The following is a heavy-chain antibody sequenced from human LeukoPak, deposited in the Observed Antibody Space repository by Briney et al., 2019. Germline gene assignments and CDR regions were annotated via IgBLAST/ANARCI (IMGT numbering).Heavy chain of an antibody. J-gene: IGHJ6*02. Sequence: GESLKISCKGSGYSFTSYWLGWVRQMPGKGLEWMGIIYPGDSDTRYSPSFQGQVTISADKSISTAYLQWSSLKASDTAMYYCARLGAVTKDYYYYGMDVWGQGTTVTVSS. D-gene: IGHD4-4*01. CDR2: IYPGDSDT. V-gene: IGHV5-51*01. CDR3: ARLGAVTKDYYYYGMDV. CDR1: GYSFTSYW.